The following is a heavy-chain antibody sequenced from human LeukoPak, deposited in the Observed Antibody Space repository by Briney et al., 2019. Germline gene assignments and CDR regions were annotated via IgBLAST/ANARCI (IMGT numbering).Heavy chain of an antibody. CDR1: GGSISSYY. J-gene: IGHJ6*03. CDR3: ARIPIPSPSGWRNYYYYYMDV. D-gene: IGHD3-10*01. V-gene: IGHV4-59*01. CDR2: IYYSGST. Sequence: SETLSLTCTVSGGSISSYYWSWIRQPPGKGLEWIGYIYYSGSTNYNPSLKSRVTISVDTSKNQFSLKLSSVTAADTAVYYCARIPIPSPSGWRNYYYYYMDVWGKGTTVTVSS.